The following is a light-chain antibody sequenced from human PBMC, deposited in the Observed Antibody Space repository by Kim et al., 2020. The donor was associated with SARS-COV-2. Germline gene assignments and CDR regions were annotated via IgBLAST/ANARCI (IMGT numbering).Light chain of an antibody. CDR1: QGISNY. J-gene: IGKJ2*01. CDR2: DAS. Sequence: DIQMTQSPSSLSASVGDRVTITCRASQGISNYLNWYQQKPGKAPKLLIYDASNLETGVPSRFSGSGSGTDFTFTISRLQPEDIATYYCQQYNNLPYTFGQGTKLDI. CDR3: QQYNNLPYT. V-gene: IGKV1-33*01.